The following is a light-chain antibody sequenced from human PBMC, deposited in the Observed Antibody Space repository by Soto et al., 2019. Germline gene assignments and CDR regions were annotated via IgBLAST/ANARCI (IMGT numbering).Light chain of an antibody. Sequence: QSVLTQPASVSGSPGQSINISCTGTRRDVGGYNYVSWYQQHPGKPPKLMIYEVSNRPSGVSNRFSGSKSGNTASLTISGLQAEDEADYYCSSYTSSSTLGVFGGGTKLTVL. V-gene: IGLV2-14*01. CDR2: EVS. J-gene: IGLJ2*01. CDR3: SSYTSSSTLGV. CDR1: RRDVGGYNY.